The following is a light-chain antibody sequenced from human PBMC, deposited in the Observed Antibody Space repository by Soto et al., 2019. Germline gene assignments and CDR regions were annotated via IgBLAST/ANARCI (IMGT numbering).Light chain of an antibody. CDR1: QSLSDSDDGNTY. CDR3: MQRIEFPWT. J-gene: IGKJ1*01. Sequence: DIVMTQTPLSLPVTPGEPASISCRSSQSLSDSDDGNTYLDWFQQRPGQSPQLLIYTLSNRASGVPDRFSGSGSGTDFTLRISRVEADDVGVYYCMQRIEFPWTFGQGTKVDIK. V-gene: IGKV2-40*01. CDR2: TLS.